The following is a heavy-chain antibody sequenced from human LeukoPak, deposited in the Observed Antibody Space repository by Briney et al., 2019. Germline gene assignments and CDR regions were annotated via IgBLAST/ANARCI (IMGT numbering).Heavy chain of an antibody. J-gene: IGHJ4*02. Sequence: GGSLRLSCAASGFSFSTYWMHWVRQAPGKGLVWVSRLNGYGNSANYADSVEGRFTISRDNTQNTLYSQMNSLRAEDSAVYFCAKVMMAGDPAGISIFDYWGQGALVTVSS. CDR2: LNGYGNSA. CDR3: AKVMMAGDPAGISIFDY. V-gene: IGHV3-74*01. D-gene: IGHD3-16*01. CDR1: GFSFSTYW.